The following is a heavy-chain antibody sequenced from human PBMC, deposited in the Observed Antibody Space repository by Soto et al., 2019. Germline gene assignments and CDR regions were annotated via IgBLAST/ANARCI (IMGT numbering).Heavy chain of an antibody. Sequence: EVQLVESGGGLVQPGGSLRLSCAASGFTFSDHYMDWVRQSPGKGLEWVGRIRNRANSHTTVYAASVKGRFTISRDDSKISVFLEMNSLKTEDTAVYCATLERIVGGTWDYWGQGTLVTVSS. D-gene: IGHD1-26*01. J-gene: IGHJ4*02. CDR3: TLERIVGGTWDY. V-gene: IGHV3-72*01. CDR1: GFTFSDHY. CDR2: IRNRANSHTT.